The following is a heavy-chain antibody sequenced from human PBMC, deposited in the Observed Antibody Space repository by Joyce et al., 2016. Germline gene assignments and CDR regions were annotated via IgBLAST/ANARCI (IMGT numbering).Heavy chain of an antibody. J-gene: IGHJ4*02. Sequence: EVQLVESGGGLVQPGGSLRLSCAGPGFTFSSRWMSWVRQVQGKGLEWVANIKQDGSEKYYVDSVKGRFTISRDNAKNSLYLQMDSLRVEDTAVYYCASARGWEQLNWGQGTLVTVSS. CDR1: GFTFSSRW. CDR3: ASARGWEQLN. CDR2: IKQDGSEK. V-gene: IGHV3-7*01. D-gene: IGHD2-15*01.